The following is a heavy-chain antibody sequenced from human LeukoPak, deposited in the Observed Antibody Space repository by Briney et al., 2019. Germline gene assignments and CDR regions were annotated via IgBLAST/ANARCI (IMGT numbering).Heavy chain of an antibody. V-gene: IGHV4-34*01. J-gene: IGHJ5*02. Sequence: SETLSLTCAVYGGSFSDYYWSWIRQPPGKGLEWIGEINHSGSTNYNPSLKSRVTISIDTSKNQFSLKLNSVTVADTAVYYCARGRYDFWSGPSVFDPWGQGTLVTVSS. CDR3: ARGRYDFWSGPSVFDP. D-gene: IGHD3-3*01. CDR2: INHSGST. CDR1: GGSFSDYY.